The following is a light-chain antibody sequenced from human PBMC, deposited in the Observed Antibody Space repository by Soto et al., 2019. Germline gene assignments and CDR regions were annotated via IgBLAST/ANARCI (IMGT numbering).Light chain of an antibody. J-gene: IGKJ4*01. CDR3: YQFGRAPLT. Sequence: EIVLTQSPGILSLSPGERATLSCRASQSVSSNYLGWFQQKPGQAPRLVIYDASTRATGIPDRFSGSGSGTDFTLTISGLEPEDFAVYYCYQFGRAPLTFGGGTKVEIK. CDR2: DAS. CDR1: QSVSSNY. V-gene: IGKV3-20*01.